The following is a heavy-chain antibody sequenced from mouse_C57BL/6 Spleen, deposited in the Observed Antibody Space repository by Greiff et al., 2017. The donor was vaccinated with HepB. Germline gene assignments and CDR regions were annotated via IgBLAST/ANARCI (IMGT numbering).Heavy chain of an antibody. CDR1: GYTFTSYW. CDR2: IDPNSGGT. V-gene: IGHV1-72*01. D-gene: IGHD3-1*01. J-gene: IGHJ4*01. CDR3: AGAARAKDYYAMDY. Sequence: QVQLQQSGAELVKPGASVKLSCKASGYTFTSYWMHWVKQRPGRGLEWIGRIDPNSGGTKYNEKFKSKATLTVDKPSSTAYMQLSSLTSEDSAVYYCAGAARAKDYYAMDYSGQGTSVTVSS.